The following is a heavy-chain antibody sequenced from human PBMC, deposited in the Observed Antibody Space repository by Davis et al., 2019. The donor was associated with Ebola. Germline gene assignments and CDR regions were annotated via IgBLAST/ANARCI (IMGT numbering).Heavy chain of an antibody. J-gene: IGHJ4*02. CDR2: ISSSGSAI. V-gene: IGHV3-48*02. Sequence: GESLKISCAASGFPFSTYNMNWVRQAPGKGLEWVSYISSSGSAIFYADSVKGRFTISRDNAKNSLYLQMNSLRDEDTAVYYCARGPGSLWGQGTLVTVSS. CDR1: GFPFSTYN. CDR3: ARGPGSL. D-gene: IGHD2-15*01.